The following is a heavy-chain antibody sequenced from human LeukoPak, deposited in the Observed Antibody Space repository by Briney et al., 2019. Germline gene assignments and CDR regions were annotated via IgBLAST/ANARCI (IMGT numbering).Heavy chain of an antibody. CDR1: GGTFSSYA. Sequence: ASVKVSCKASGGTFSSYAISWVRQAPGQGLEWMGGTIPIFGTANYAQKFQGRVTITTDESTSTAYMELSSLRSEDTAVYYCARLGPPGYCTNGVCSNPQYYYYYMDVWGKGTTVTVSS. D-gene: IGHD2-8*01. V-gene: IGHV1-69*05. J-gene: IGHJ6*03. CDR3: ARLGPPGYCTNGVCSNPQYYYYYMDV. CDR2: TIPIFGTA.